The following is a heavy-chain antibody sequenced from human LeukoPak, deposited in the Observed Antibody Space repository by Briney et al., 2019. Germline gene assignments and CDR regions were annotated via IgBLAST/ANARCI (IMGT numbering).Heavy chain of an antibody. CDR2: VNCNTGGT. J-gene: IGHJ4*02. CDR3: TRYNFCGGDCYHLDS. Sequence: ASVKVSCKASGYTFTGYYIHWVRQAPGQGLEWMGWVNCNTGGTNYAQKFQGRVTMTRDTSITTAYMELSSLRSDDTAVYSCTRYNFCGGDCYHLDSWGQGTLVTVSS. V-gene: IGHV1-2*02. CDR1: GYTFTGYY. D-gene: IGHD2-21*02.